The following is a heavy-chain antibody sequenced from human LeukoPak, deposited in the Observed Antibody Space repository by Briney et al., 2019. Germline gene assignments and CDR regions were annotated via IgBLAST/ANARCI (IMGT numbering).Heavy chain of an antibody. D-gene: IGHD3-3*01. V-gene: IGHV4-34*01. Sequence: PSETLSLTCAVYGGSFSGYYWSWIRQPPGKGLEWIGEINHSGSTNYNPSLKSGVTISVDTSKNQFSLKLSSVTAADTAVYYCARGPTYYDYWSGYSADYWGQGTLVTVSS. CDR2: INHSGST. CDR1: GGSFSGYY. J-gene: IGHJ4*02. CDR3: ARGPTYYDYWSGYSADY.